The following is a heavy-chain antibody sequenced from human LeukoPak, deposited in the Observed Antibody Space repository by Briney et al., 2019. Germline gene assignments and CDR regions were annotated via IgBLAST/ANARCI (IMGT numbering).Heavy chain of an antibody. CDR2: ISSGSSTI. CDR3: ARGPPWYFDL. D-gene: IGHD6-25*01. J-gene: IGHJ2*01. CDR1: GFTFSTYS. V-gene: IGHV3-48*04. Sequence: GGSLRLSCATSGFTFSTYSMSWVRQAPGKGLEWVSYISSGSSTIYYADSVKGRFTISRDNAKNTLYLQMNSLRAEDTAVYYCARGPPWYFDLWGRGTLVTVSS.